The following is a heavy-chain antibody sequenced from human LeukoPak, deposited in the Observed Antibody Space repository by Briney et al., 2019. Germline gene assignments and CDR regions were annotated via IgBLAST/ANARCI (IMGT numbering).Heavy chain of an antibody. CDR2: INHSGST. D-gene: IGHD4-17*01. CDR1: GGSFSGYY. CDR3: ARDDGDYVSGYYYYYMDV. V-gene: IGHV4-34*01. Sequence: PSETLSLTCAVYGGSFSGYYWSWIRQPPGKGLEWIGEINHSGSTNYNPSLKSRVTMSVDTSKNQFSLKLSSVTAADTAVYYCARDDGDYVSGYYYYYMDVWGKGTTVTISS. J-gene: IGHJ6*03.